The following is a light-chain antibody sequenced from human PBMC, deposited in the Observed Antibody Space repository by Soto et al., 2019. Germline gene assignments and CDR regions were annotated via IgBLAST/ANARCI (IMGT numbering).Light chain of an antibody. Sequence: DIVLTQTPLSSPVTLGQPASISCRSSQSLLHSDGETYLSWLQQRPGQPPRLLIYKISNRFSEVPDRFSGSGAGTDFTMTISRVEAEDVGIYYCMQATEYPPYSFGQGTKLEIK. CDR2: KIS. J-gene: IGKJ2*01. CDR3: MQATEYPPYS. CDR1: QSLLHSDGETY. V-gene: IGKV2-24*01.